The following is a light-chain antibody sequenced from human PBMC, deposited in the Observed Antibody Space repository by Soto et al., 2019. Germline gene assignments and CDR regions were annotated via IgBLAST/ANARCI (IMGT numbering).Light chain of an antibody. CDR3: QQYNSYSTYT. CDR1: QSISSW. CDR2: KAS. V-gene: IGKV1-5*03. Sequence: DIHITQSPSTLSASVGDRVTITCRASQSISSWLAWYQQKPGKAPKLLIYKASSLESGVPSRFSGSGSGTEFTLTISSLQPDDFATYYCQQYNSYSTYTFGQGTKVDIK. J-gene: IGKJ2*01.